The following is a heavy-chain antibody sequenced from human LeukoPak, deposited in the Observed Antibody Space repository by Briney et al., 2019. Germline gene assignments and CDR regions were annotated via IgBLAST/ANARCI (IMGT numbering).Heavy chain of an antibody. Sequence: KSSETLSLTCTVSGGSISSSSYYWGWIRQPPGKGLEWIGSIYYSGSTYYNPSLKSRVTISVDTSKNQFSLKLSSVTAADTALYYCARRSVEGSSFSDYWGQGTLVTISS. V-gene: IGHV4-39*01. CDR2: IYYSGST. CDR3: ARRSVEGSSFSDY. J-gene: IGHJ4*02. CDR1: GGSISSSSYY. D-gene: IGHD6-6*01.